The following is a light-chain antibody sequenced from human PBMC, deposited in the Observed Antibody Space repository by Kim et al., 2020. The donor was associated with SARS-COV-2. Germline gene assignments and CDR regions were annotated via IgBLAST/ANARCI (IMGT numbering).Light chain of an antibody. CDR1: QSVSTY. CDR3: QQRDNWPPT. J-gene: IGKJ5*01. V-gene: IGKV3-11*01. Sequence: LCPGERASLSCGAIQSVSTYISGYQQRPGQAPRLLISNASNRATGIPARFSGSGSGTDFTLTISTLEPEDFAVYYCQQRDNWPPTFGHGTRLEIK. CDR2: NAS.